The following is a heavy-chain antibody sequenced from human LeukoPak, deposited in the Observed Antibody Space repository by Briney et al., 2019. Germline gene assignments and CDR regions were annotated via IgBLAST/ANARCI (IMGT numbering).Heavy chain of an antibody. J-gene: IGHJ6*02. CDR1: GFTFYDYT. V-gene: IGHV3-43*01. Sequence: GGSLRLSCAASGFTFYDYTMHWVSETPGRGVEWVSLISWDGGSTNYADSVTRRFTISRDNSNNSLYLQMSSLKTGDTALYYCAKDMTDSRTYYYYYAVDVWGQGTTVTVSS. CDR3: AKDMTDSRTYYYYYAVDV. D-gene: IGHD3-22*01. CDR2: ISWDGGST.